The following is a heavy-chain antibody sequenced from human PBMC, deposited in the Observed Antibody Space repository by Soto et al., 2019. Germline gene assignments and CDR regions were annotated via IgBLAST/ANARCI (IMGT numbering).Heavy chain of an antibody. J-gene: IGHJ6*02. D-gene: IGHD6-19*01. CDR2: IIPIFGKG. Sequence: QVQLVQSGAEGKKPGSSVKVSCKASGGTFSRFGISWVRQAPGQGLEWMGGIIPIFGKGDYAPKFRGRVTFTADEVTTTVYMEMSSLSSGDTAVYYCAWVAGPDFSHYYGIDVWGQGTTVTVSS. V-gene: IGHV1-69*12. CDR1: GGTFSRFG. CDR3: AWVAGPDFSHYYGIDV.